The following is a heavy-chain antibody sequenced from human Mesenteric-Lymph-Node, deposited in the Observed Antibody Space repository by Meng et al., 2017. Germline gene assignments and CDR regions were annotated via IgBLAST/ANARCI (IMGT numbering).Heavy chain of an antibody. V-gene: IGHV3-11*01. Sequence: VSLVGSGGGSVMPGRSLRLSCAASAFTFSDSYRTWIRQAPGKGLEWVSYISSNGRTIYYADSVKGRFTISRDNAKNSLILQMRSLRPEDTAVYYCARESVTGKNWGQGTLVTVSS. CDR1: AFTFSDSY. J-gene: IGHJ1*01. CDR2: ISSNGRTI. D-gene: IGHD7-27*01. CDR3: ARESVTGKN.